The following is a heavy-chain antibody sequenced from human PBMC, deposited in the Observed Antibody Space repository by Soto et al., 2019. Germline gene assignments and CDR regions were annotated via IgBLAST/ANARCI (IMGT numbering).Heavy chain of an antibody. D-gene: IGHD4-17*01. CDR1: GYTFTSYA. CDR3: ATLDYGGTRRPFDY. V-gene: IGHV1-3*01. J-gene: IGHJ4*02. CDR2: INAGNGNT. Sequence: GASVKVSCKASGYTFTSYAMHWVRQAPGQRLEWMGWINAGNGNTKYSQKFQGRVTITRETSASTAYMELSSLRSEDTAVYYCATLDYGGTRRPFDYWGQGTLVTVSS.